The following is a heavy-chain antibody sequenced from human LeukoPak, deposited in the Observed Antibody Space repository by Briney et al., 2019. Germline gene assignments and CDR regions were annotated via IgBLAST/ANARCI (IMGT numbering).Heavy chain of an antibody. CDR3: NTDPSFFVIPQ. CDR1: GFTFSSYA. Sequence: GGSLRLSCAASGFTFSSYAMHWVRQAPGKGLEWVAVISYDGSNKYYADSVKGRFTISRDNSKNTLYLQMNSLRAEDTAVYYCNTDPSFFVIPQWGQGTLVTVSP. V-gene: IGHV3-30*04. CDR2: ISYDGSNK. J-gene: IGHJ4*02. D-gene: IGHD3-16*02.